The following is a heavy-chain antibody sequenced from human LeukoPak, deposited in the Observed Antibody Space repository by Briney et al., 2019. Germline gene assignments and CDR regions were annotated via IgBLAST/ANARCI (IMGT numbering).Heavy chain of an antibody. D-gene: IGHD2-15*01. J-gene: IGHJ5*02. CDR2: IYPGDSDT. CDR3: AVGCSGGSCSRPHKSNWFDP. Sequence: GESLKISCKGSGYSFTSYWIGWVRQMPGNGLEWMGIIYPGDSDTRYSPSFQGQVTISADKSISTAYLQWSSLKASDTAMYYCAVGCSGGSCSRPHKSNWFDPWGQGTLVTVSS. CDR1: GYSFTSYW. V-gene: IGHV5-51*01.